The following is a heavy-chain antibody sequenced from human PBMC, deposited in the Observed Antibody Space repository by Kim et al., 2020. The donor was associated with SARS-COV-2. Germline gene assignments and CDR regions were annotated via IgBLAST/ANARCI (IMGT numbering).Heavy chain of an antibody. Sequence: GGSLRLSCTASGFTFGDYAMSWFRQAPGKGLEWVGFIRSKAYGGTTEYAASVKGRFTISRDDSKSIAYLQMNSLKTEDTAVYYCTGATYNWNGYFDYWGQGTLVTVSS. V-gene: IGHV3-49*03. CDR3: TGATYNWNGYFDY. D-gene: IGHD1-20*01. CDR1: GFTFGDYA. CDR2: IRSKAYGGTT. J-gene: IGHJ4*02.